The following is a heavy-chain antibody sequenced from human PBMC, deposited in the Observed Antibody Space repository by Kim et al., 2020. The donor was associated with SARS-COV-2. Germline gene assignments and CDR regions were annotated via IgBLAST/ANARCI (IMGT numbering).Heavy chain of an antibody. CDR2: INHSGST. CDR3: ARVGAMVRGVIISANYYYYGMDV. D-gene: IGHD3-10*01. J-gene: IGHJ6*02. V-gene: IGHV4-34*01. CDR1: GWSFSGYY. Sequence: SETLSLTCAVYGWSFSGYYWSWIRQPPGKGLEWIGEINHSGSTNYNPSLKSRVTISVDTSKNQFSLKLSSVTAADTAVYYCARVGAMVRGVIISANYYYYGMDVWGQGTTVTVSS.